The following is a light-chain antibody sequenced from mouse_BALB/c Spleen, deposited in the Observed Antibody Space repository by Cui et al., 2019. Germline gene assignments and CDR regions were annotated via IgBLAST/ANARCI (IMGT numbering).Light chain of an antibody. CDR2: STS. CDR3: QQYHSSYT. Sequence: QIVLTQSPAIMSASLVERVTMTCTASSSVSSSYLHWYQQKPGSAPKLWIYSTSNLASGVPDRFSGSGSGTSYSLTISSMEAEDAATYYCQQYHSSYTFGGGTKLEIK. V-gene: IGKV4-74*01. J-gene: IGKJ2*01. CDR1: SSVSSSY.